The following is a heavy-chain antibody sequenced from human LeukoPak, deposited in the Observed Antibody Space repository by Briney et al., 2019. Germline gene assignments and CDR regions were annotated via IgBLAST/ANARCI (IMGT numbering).Heavy chain of an antibody. Sequence: PGGSLRLSCAASGFTFSSYGMHWVRQAPGKGLEWVAFIRYDGSNKYYADSVKGRFTISRDNSKNTPYLQMNSLRAEDTAVYYCAKEPLRYCSSTSCSSIDYWGQGTLVTVSS. CDR2: IRYDGSNK. V-gene: IGHV3-30*02. CDR1: GFTFSSYG. CDR3: AKEPLRYCSSTSCSSIDY. J-gene: IGHJ4*02. D-gene: IGHD2-2*01.